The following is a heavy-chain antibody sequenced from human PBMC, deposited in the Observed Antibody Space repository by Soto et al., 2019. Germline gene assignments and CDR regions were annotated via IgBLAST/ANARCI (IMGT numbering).Heavy chain of an antibody. CDR2: IIPIFGTA. Sequence: SVKVSCKASGGTFSSYAISWVRQAPGQGLEWMGGIIPIFGTANYAQKFQGRVTITADESTSTAYMELSSLRSEDTAVYYCARAPKYYYDSSGYYSLRGYYYYGMDVWGQGTTVTVSS. CDR3: ARAPKYYYDSSGYYSLRGYYYYGMDV. CDR1: GGTFSSYA. J-gene: IGHJ6*02. D-gene: IGHD3-22*01. V-gene: IGHV1-69*13.